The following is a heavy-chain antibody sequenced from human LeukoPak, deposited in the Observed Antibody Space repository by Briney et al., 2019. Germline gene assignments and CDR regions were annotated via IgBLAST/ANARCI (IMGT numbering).Heavy chain of an antibody. Sequence: GGSLRLSCAASGFTFSSYWMHWVRHAPGKGLVWVSRINSDGSSTSYADSVKGRFTISRDNAKNSLYLQMNSLRAEDTAVYYCARDSGAAAGLFDYWGQGTLVTVSS. J-gene: IGHJ4*02. V-gene: IGHV3-74*01. CDR2: INSDGSST. CDR3: ARDSGAAAGLFDY. CDR1: GFTFSSYW. D-gene: IGHD6-13*01.